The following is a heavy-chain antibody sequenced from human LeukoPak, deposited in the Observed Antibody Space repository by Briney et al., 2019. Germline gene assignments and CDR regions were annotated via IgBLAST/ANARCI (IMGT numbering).Heavy chain of an antibody. Sequence: SETLSLTCTVSGGSISSSSYYWGWIRQPPGKGLEWVGSIYYSGSTYYNPSLKSRVTISVDTSKNQFSLKLSSVTAADTAVYYCARGIAAAGTDAFDIWGQGTMVTVSS. CDR3: ARGIAAAGTDAFDI. CDR1: GGSISSSSYY. J-gene: IGHJ3*02. CDR2: IYYSGST. D-gene: IGHD6-13*01. V-gene: IGHV4-39*07.